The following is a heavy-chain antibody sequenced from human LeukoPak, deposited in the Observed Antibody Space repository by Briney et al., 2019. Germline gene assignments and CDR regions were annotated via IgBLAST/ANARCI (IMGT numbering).Heavy chain of an antibody. CDR3: ARDYLRLGDG. CDR1: GFTFSSYW. Sequence: PGGSLRLSCAASGFTFSSYWMSWVRQAPGKGLEWVSYISSDSRTIHYADSVRGRFTISRDNAKNSLYLQMNSLRAEDTAVHYCARDYLRLGDGWGQGTLVTVSS. J-gene: IGHJ4*02. CDR2: ISSDSRTI. D-gene: IGHD3-10*02. V-gene: IGHV3-48*04.